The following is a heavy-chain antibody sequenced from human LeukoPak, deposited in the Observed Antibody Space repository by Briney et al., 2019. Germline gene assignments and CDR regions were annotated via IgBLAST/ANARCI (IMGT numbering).Heavy chain of an antibody. V-gene: IGHV1-2*04. CDR1: GYTFTSYY. CDR2: INPNSGGT. Sequence: ASVKVSCKASGYTFTSYYMHWVRQAPGQGLEWMGWINPNSGGTNYAQKFQGWVTMTRDTSISTAYMELSSLRSEDTAVYYCASPIYYYNSSGYYPFDYWGQGTLVTVSS. CDR3: ASPIYYYNSSGYYPFDY. J-gene: IGHJ4*02. D-gene: IGHD3-22*01.